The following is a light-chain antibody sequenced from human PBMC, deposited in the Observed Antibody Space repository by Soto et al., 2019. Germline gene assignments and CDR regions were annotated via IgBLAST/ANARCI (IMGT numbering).Light chain of an antibody. Sequence: DIQRTQSPASLSASVGDRVTITVRASQGMSNCLAWYQQKRGKVPKLLIYAASTLQSGVPSRFSGSGSGRDFTPTISSLHSEDVATYYCLNCNNAPRTVGQGTKVEIK. CDR2: AAS. CDR3: LNCNNAPRT. CDR1: QGMSNC. V-gene: IGKV1-27*01. J-gene: IGKJ1*01.